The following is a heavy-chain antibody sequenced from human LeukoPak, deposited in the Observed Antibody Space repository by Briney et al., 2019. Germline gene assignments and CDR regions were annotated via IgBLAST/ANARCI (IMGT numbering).Heavy chain of an antibody. CDR1: GYSFTDYH. D-gene: IGHD6-13*01. V-gene: IGHV1-2*02. Sequence: ASVKVSCKASGYSFTDYHIHWVRQAPGQDLEWMGWLSPNSGDTKIAQKFQGRVTLTRDTSMSTAYMELSKLRSEDTAVYYCARATDFSSWYLAYWGQGTLVTVSS. J-gene: IGHJ4*02. CDR2: LSPNSGDT. CDR3: ARATDFSSWYLAY.